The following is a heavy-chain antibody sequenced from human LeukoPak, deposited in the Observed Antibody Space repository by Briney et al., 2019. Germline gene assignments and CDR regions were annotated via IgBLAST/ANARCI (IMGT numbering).Heavy chain of an antibody. CDR3: ARGVDNHDILTGGMDV. CDR1: GFTFSSYE. CDR2: IRYDGSNK. D-gene: IGHD3-9*01. V-gene: IGHV3-30*02. J-gene: IGHJ6*04. Sequence: PGGSLRLSCAASGFTFSSYEMNWVRQAPGKGLEWVAFIRYDGSNKYYADSLKGRFTISRDNAKKSLYLQMNSLRAEDTAVYYCARGVDNHDILTGGMDVWGKGTTVTISS.